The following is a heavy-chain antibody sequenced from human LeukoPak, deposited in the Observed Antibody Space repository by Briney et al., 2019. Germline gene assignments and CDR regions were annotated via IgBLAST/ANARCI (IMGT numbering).Heavy chain of an antibody. CDR1: GGSISSSSYY. V-gene: IGHV4-39*01. D-gene: IGHD3-3*01. Sequence: SETLSLTCTVSGGSISSSSYYWGWIRQPPGKGLEWIGSIDYSGSTYYNPSLKSRVTISVDTSKNQFSLKLRSVTAADTAVYYCARQFAYYDFWSGYYLDYWGQGTLVTVSS. CDR3: ARQFAYYDFWSGYYLDY. CDR2: IDYSGST. J-gene: IGHJ4*02.